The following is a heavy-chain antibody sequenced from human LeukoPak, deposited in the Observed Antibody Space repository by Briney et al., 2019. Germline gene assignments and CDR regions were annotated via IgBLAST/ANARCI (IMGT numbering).Heavy chain of an antibody. J-gene: IGHJ3*02. V-gene: IGHV4-59*01. CDR2: IYYSGST. D-gene: IGHD1-26*01. CDR3: AREVGPWELRSADAFDI. Sequence: PSEALSLTCAVYGGSFSGYYWSWIRHPPGKGLELIGYIYYSGSTNYNPSLKSRVTISVDTSKNQFSLKLSSVTAADTAVYYCAREVGPWELRSADAFDIWGQGTMVTVSS. CDR1: GGSFSGYY.